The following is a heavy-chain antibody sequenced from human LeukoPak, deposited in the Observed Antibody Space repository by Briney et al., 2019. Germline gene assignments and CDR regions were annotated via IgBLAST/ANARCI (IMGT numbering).Heavy chain of an antibody. J-gene: IGHJ4*02. CDR1: GFTFSSYA. V-gene: IGHV3-23*01. Sequence: GGSLRLSCAASGFTFSSYAMSWVRQAPNKGLEWVSTIDGRGSSTFSADSVKGRFTISRDNSKNTLYLQMNSLRAEDTAVYYCAKDLYDSSGYYLDWGQGTLVTVSS. CDR3: AKDLYDSSGYYLD. D-gene: IGHD3-22*01. CDR2: IDGRGSST.